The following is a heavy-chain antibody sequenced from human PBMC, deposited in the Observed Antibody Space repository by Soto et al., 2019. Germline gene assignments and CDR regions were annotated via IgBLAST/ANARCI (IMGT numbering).Heavy chain of an antibody. D-gene: IGHD4-17*01. CDR1: GGFNNYA. Sequence: GASVKVSCKASGGFNNYAVSWVRQAPGQGLEWMGVTIPELGTSNYAQRLQGRVTITVDKATNTAYLNLTTLTSEDTAIHYCARTSMTRIDYWGQGTLVTVSS. CDR3: ARTSMTRIDY. J-gene: IGHJ4*02. V-gene: IGHV1-69*10. CDR2: TIPELGTS.